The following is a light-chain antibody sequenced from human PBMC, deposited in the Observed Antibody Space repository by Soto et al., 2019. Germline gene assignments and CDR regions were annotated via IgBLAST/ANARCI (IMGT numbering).Light chain of an antibody. Sequence: QSALTQPASVSGSPGQSITISCTGTSNDVGGYNYVSWYQQHPGKAPKLMIYDVSNRPSGVSNRFSGSKSANTASLTISGLQTEDESDYYCSSYTGSSTYVFGTGTKVTLL. J-gene: IGLJ1*01. CDR1: SNDVGGYNY. CDR2: DVS. V-gene: IGLV2-14*03. CDR3: SSYTGSSTYV.